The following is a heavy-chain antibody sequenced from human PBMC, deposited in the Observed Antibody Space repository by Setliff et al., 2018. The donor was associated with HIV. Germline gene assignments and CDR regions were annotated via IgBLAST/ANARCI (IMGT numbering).Heavy chain of an antibody. V-gene: IGHV4-34*01. CDR2: INHSGST. CDR1: GGSFSGYY. Sequence: SETLSLTCAVYGGSFSGYYWSWIRQPPGKGLEWIGEINHSGSTNYNMSLWSRVTISLDTSKNQFSLKLSSVTAADTAVYYCASRAVAAFDYWGRGTLVT. CDR3: ASRAVAAFDY. D-gene: IGHD6-19*01. J-gene: IGHJ4*02.